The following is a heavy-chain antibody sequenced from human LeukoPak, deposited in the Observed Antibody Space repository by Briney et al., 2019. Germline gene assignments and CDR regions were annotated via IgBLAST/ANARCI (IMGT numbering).Heavy chain of an antibody. CDR3: AKPVVCSSTSCYGAGYYYYMDV. D-gene: IGHD2-2*01. J-gene: IGHJ6*03. Sequence: GGSLRLSCAASGFTFSSYAMSWVRQIPGKGLEWVSAISGSGGSTYYADSVKGRFTISRDNSKNTLYLQMNSLRAEDTAVYYCAKPVVCSSTSCYGAGYYYYMDVWGKGTTVTVSS. CDR1: GFTFSSYA. CDR2: ISGSGGST. V-gene: IGHV3-23*01.